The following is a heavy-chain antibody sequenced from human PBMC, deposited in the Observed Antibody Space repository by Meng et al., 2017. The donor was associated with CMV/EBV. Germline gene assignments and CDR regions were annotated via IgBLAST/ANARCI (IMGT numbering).Heavy chain of an antibody. CDR2: INHSGST. CDR3: ARESMVRGED. Sequence: HGQLQHSGAGLLKPSDSLSLTCSVEGGSFSGYYWTWIRQPPGKGLEWIGEINHSGSTNYNPSLKSRVTISVDTSKNQFSLKLSSVTAADTAVYYCARESMVRGEDWGQGTLVTVSS. V-gene: IGHV4-34*01. J-gene: IGHJ4*02. CDR1: GGSFSGYY. D-gene: IGHD3-10*01.